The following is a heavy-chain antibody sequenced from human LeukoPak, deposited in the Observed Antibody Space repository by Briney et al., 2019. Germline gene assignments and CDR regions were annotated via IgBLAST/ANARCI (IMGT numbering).Heavy chain of an antibody. CDR3: ARAVGVVAFDI. V-gene: IGHV1-69*13. J-gene: IGHJ3*02. D-gene: IGHD2-21*01. Sequence: GASVKVSCKASGYTFTSYGISWVRQAPGQGLEWMGGIIPIFGTANYAQKFQGRVTITADESTSTAYMELSSLRSEDTAVYYCARAVGVVAFDIWGQGTMVTVSS. CDR2: IIPIFGTA. CDR1: GYTFTSYG.